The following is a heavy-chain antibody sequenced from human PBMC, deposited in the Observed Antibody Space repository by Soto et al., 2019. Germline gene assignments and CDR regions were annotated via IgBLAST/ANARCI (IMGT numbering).Heavy chain of an antibody. CDR3: AKFEGDPLESWDLDF. Sequence: EVQLLESGGGLVQPGGSLRLSCAASGFTFSAYAMGWVRQAPGKGLEWVSTIHGGGGATHYADSVKGRFTISRDDSKNTLYAQMNSLSAEDTAVSYCAKFEGDPLESWDLDFWGRGTLVTVSS. V-gene: IGHV3-23*01. J-gene: IGHJ2*01. D-gene: IGHD1-1*01. CDR1: GFTFSAYA. CDR2: IHGGGGAT.